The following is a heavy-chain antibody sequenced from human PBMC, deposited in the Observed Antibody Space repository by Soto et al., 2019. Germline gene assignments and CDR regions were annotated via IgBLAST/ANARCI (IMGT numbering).Heavy chain of an antibody. J-gene: IGHJ4*02. CDR2: INTSTGGP. Sequence: QLVQSGAEVKKPGASVKVSCKASGYTFTAHFIHWVRQAPGQGFEWVGGINTSTGGPNYAEKFEGRVTMTRDTSTNTAYMELNGLTSDDTAVYYCAKDGPTQPRDIIVWSGEFFSWGQGTLVSVSS. D-gene: IGHD3-10*01. V-gene: IGHV1-2*02. CDR1: GYTFTAHF. CDR3: AKDGPTQPRDIIVWSGEFFS.